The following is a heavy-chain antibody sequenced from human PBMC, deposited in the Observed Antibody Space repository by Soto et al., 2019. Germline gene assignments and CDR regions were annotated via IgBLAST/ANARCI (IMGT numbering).Heavy chain of an antibody. V-gene: IGHV4-39*01. CDR3: ARRHVLDIDAYY. J-gene: IGHJ4*02. Sequence: PSETLSLACPVYGGSINRSTNYWAWLCQSPKKGMEWLGSFFIGGNTYYNPSLKSRVTISVDTSKNQFSLQLSSVTAADTAVYFCARRHVLDIDAYYWGQGILVTVSS. D-gene: IGHD2-15*01. CDR1: GGSINRSTNY. CDR2: FFIGGNT.